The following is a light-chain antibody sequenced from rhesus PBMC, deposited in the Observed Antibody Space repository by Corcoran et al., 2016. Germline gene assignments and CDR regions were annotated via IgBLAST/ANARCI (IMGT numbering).Light chain of an antibody. J-gene: IGKJ4*01. CDR1: QGISSF. V-gene: IGKV1-25*01. CDR3: QKHNSYPLT. CDR2: KAS. Sequence: DIQMTQSPSSLSASVGDTFTITCRASQGISSFLAWYQLKPGKAPKRLIYKASTLQSGVPSRFSGCGTVTDLTLANTRLQPEDFATYNDQKHNSYPLTFGGGTKVEIE.